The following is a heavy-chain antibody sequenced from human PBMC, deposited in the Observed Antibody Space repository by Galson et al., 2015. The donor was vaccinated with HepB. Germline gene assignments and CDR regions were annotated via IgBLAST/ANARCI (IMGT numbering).Heavy chain of an antibody. CDR2: IIPIFGTA. D-gene: IGHD6-13*01. CDR1: GGTFSSYA. CDR3: ARILSFSSSWDGTHYYSYGLDV. J-gene: IGHJ6*02. Sequence: SVKVSCKASGGTFSSYAINWVRQAPGQGLEWMGGIIPIFGTANYAQRFQGRVTITADKSTSTAYMELISLRSEDTAVYFCARILSFSSSWDGTHYYSYGLDVWGQGTTVTVSS. V-gene: IGHV1-69*06.